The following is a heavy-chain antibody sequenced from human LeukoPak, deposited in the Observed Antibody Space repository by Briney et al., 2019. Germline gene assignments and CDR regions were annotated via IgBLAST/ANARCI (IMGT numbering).Heavy chain of an antibody. CDR1: GGSISSYY. D-gene: IGHD3-22*01. CDR2: IYYSGST. Sequence: SETLSLTCTVSGGSISSYYWSWIRQPPGKGLEWIGYIYYSGSTNYNPSLKSRVTISVDTSKNQFSLKLSSVTAADTAVYYCASSGYYWYYFDYWGQGTLVTVSS. CDR3: ASSGYYWYYFDY. V-gene: IGHV4-59*08. J-gene: IGHJ4*02.